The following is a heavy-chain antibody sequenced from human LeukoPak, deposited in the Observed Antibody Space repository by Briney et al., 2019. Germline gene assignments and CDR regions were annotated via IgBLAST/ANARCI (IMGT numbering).Heavy chain of an antibody. J-gene: IGHJ6*02. CDR3: ARDLLSSWWFYGMDV. Sequence: GASVKVSCKASGYTFTGYYMHWERQAPGQGLEWMGWINPNSGGTNYAQKFQGRVTMTRDTSISTAYMELSRLRSDDTAVYYCARDLLSSWWFYGMDVWGQGTTVTVSS. V-gene: IGHV1-2*02. CDR1: GYTFTGYY. CDR2: INPNSGGT. D-gene: IGHD6-13*01.